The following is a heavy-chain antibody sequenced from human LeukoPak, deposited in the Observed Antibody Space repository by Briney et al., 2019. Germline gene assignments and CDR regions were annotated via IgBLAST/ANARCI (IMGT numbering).Heavy chain of an antibody. Sequence: ASVKVSCKASGYTFTGYYMHWVRQAPGQGLEWMGWINPNSGDTNYAQKFQGRVTMTRDTSISTAYMELSRLGSDDTAVYYCARGVPPSYSSAWYVNYWGQGALVAVSS. J-gene: IGHJ4*02. V-gene: IGHV1-2*02. D-gene: IGHD6-19*01. CDR2: INPNSGDT. CDR3: ARGVPPSYSSAWYVNY. CDR1: GYTFTGYY.